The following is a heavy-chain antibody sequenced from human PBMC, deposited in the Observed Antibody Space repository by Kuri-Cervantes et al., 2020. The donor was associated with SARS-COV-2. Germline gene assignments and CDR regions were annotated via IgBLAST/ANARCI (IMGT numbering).Heavy chain of an antibody. V-gene: IGHV3-23*01. CDR3: AKDGGSFGGVILGYFDY. CDR2: ISGSGGST. Sequence: GESLKISCAASGFTFSSYAMSWVRQAPGKGLEWVSAISGSGGSTYYADSVKGRFTISRDNSKNTLYLQMNSLRAEDTAVYYGAKDGGSFGGVILGYFDYWGQGTLVTVSS. J-gene: IGHJ4*02. D-gene: IGHD3-3*01. CDR1: GFTFSSYA.